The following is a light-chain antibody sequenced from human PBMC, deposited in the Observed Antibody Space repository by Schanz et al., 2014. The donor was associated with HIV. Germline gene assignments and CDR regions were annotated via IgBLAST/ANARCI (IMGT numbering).Light chain of an antibody. V-gene: IGLV1-47*01. CDR3: AAWDDSLNGVV. CDR1: SSNIGSNY. Sequence: QSVLTQPPSASGTPGQRVTISCSGSSSNIGSNYVYWYQQFPGTAPKLLIYRNNLRPSGVPDRFSGSKSGTSASLAISGLQSEDEADYYCAAWDDSLNGVVFGGGTKLTVL. J-gene: IGLJ2*01. CDR2: RNN.